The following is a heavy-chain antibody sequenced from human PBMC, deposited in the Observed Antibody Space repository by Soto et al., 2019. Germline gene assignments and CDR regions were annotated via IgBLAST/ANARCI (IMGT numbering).Heavy chain of an antibody. D-gene: IGHD6-13*01. Sequence: ASVKVSCKASGYTFTSYDINWVRQATGQGLEWMGWMNPNSGNTGYAQKFQGRVTMTRNTSISTAYMELSSLRSEDTAVYYCATSWYRIPDYYYYYMDVWGKGTTVTVSS. J-gene: IGHJ6*03. CDR2: MNPNSGNT. CDR3: ATSWYRIPDYYYYYMDV. CDR1: GYTFTSYD. V-gene: IGHV1-8*01.